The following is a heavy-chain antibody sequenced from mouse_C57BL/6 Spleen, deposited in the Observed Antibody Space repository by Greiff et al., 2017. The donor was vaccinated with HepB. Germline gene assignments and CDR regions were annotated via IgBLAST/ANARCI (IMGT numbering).Heavy chain of an antibody. D-gene: IGHD1-1*01. V-gene: IGHV5-4*03. Sequence: DVMLVESGGGLVKPGGSLKLSCAASGFTFSSYAMSWVRQTPEKRLEWVATISDGGSYTYYPDNVKGRFTISRDNAKNNLYLQMSHLKSEDKAMYYCARGNYGSSYGAMDYWGQGTSVTVSS. CDR2: ISDGGSYT. CDR3: ARGNYGSSYGAMDY. J-gene: IGHJ4*01. CDR1: GFTFSSYA.